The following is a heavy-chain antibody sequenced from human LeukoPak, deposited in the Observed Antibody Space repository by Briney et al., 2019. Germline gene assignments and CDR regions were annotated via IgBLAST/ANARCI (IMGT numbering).Heavy chain of an antibody. D-gene: IGHD2-2*01. CDR1: GSTFSSYA. CDR2: ISGSDGST. Sequence: GGSLRLSCAASGSTFSSYAMSWVRQAPGKGLEWVSAISGSDGSTYYADSVKGRFTISRDNSKDTLYLQMNSLRAEDTAVYYCAKDRVRSSTLHGFGYWGQGTLVTVSS. J-gene: IGHJ4*02. V-gene: IGHV3-23*01. CDR3: AKDRVRSSTLHGFGY.